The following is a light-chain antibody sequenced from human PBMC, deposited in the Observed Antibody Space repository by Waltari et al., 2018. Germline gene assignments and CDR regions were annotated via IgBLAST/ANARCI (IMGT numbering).Light chain of an antibody. CDR1: QSFREY. V-gene: IGKV1-39*01. CDR3: QQSYT. Sequence: DIQMTQSPSSLSASVGEKVTITCRASQSFREYLNWYQQKPGKAPKLLIYGASTLQSGVPSRFSGSVSGTDFTLSITSLQPEDSATYYCQQSYTFGGGTKVEIK. J-gene: IGKJ4*01. CDR2: GAS.